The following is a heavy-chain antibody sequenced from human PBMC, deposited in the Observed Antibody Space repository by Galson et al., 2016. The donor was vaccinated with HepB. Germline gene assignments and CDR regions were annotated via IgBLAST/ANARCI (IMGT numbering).Heavy chain of an antibody. Sequence: SVKVSCKASGYTFTSHYIHWVRQAPGQGLEWMGIINPSGGSTSSPQKFRGRVTVTRDTSTSTAYMELSSLRSEDTAVYYCARDPLFCSGGTCYLDAYHCPDYWGRGTLVTVAS. CDR2: INPSGGST. CDR1: GYTFTSHY. V-gene: IGHV1-46*01. CDR3: ARDPLFCSGGTCYLDAYHCPDY. J-gene: IGHJ4*01. D-gene: IGHD2-15*01.